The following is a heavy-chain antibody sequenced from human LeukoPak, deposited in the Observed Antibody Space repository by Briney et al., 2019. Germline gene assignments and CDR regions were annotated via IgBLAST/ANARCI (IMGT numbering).Heavy chain of an antibody. CDR2: ISGSGGST. V-gene: IGHV3-23*01. CDR3: AKDPNSSGYYFPFDY. CDR1: GFTFSSYA. J-gene: IGHJ4*02. D-gene: IGHD3-22*01. Sequence: PGGSLRLSCAASGFTFSSYAMSWVRQAPGKGLEGVSAISGSGGSTYYADSVKGRFTISRDNSKNTLYLQMNSLRAEDTAVYYCAKDPNSSGYYFPFDYWGQGTLVTVSS.